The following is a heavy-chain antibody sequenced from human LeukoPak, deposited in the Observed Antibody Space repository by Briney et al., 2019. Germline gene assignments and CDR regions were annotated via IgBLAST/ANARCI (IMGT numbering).Heavy chain of an antibody. CDR1: GFIFTTYW. J-gene: IGHJ3*02. D-gene: IGHD6-19*01. Sequence: PGGSLRLSCAASGFIFTTYWMTWVRQAPGKGLEWVANIKQDGCETYYVDSVKARFTIFRDNTKNSLYLQMINLRAEDTAMYYCASSVFSFSGPQWDPFDIWGQGTMVTVSS. CDR3: ASSVFSFSGPQWDPFDI. V-gene: IGHV3-7*03. CDR2: IKQDGCET.